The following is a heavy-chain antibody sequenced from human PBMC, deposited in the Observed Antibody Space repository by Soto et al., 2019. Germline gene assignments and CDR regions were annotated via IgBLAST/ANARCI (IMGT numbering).Heavy chain of an antibody. Sequence: EVQLVESGGGLVKPGGSLRLSCAASGFTFSSYSMNWVRQAPGKGLEWVSSISSSSSYIYYADSVKGRFTISRDNAKNSLYLQMNSLRDEDTAVYYCARDGADILTGYYYYYGMDVWGQGTTVTVSS. CDR2: ISSSSSYI. D-gene: IGHD3-9*01. CDR3: ARDGADILTGYYYYYGMDV. J-gene: IGHJ6*02. CDR1: GFTFSSYS. V-gene: IGHV3-21*01.